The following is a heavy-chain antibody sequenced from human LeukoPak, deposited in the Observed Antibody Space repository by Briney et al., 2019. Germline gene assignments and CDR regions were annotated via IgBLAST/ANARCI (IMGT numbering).Heavy chain of an antibody. J-gene: IGHJ3*02. Sequence: GALLLSCVASGFAFPTYAMMWVRQVPGKGLGWVSSIRVSDGARFYADSVKGRFTMSRDNPKNTLFLQMNSLRPEDTAVYYCAKEPRWEQLHSFDIWGQGTTVTVSS. CDR2: IRVSDGAR. CDR3: AKEPRWEQLHSFDI. D-gene: IGHD1/OR15-1a*01. V-gene: IGHV3-23*01. CDR1: GFAFPTYA.